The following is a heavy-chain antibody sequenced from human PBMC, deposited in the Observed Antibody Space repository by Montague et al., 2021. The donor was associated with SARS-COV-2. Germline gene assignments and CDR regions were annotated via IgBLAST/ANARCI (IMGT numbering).Heavy chain of an antibody. D-gene: IGHD3-9*01. CDR1: GGSVSNGLYY. Sequence: SQTLSLTCTVSGGSVSNGLYYWSWIRQPAGKGLEWIGRIYTSGTTTYNPSLESRVTISLDTSKNQFSLKLSSATAADTAIYYCARDRDGPLTGYSNDAFDIWGQGTMVTVSS. CDR3: ARDRDGPLTGYSNDAFDI. J-gene: IGHJ3*02. V-gene: IGHV4-61*02. CDR2: IYTSGTT.